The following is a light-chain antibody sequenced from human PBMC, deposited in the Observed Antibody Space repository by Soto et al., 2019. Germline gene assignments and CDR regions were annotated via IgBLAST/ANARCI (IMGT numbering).Light chain of an antibody. Sequence: EILMTQSPATLSVSPGEGLTLSCRASQSISRTLAWYQQRPGQAPRLLIYGASSRATGVPARFSGSGSGTEFTLTISSLQSEDFAVYYCQQYGGSPLFTFGPGTRVDFK. CDR3: QQYGGSPLFT. J-gene: IGKJ3*01. CDR1: QSISRT. V-gene: IGKV3-15*01. CDR2: GAS.